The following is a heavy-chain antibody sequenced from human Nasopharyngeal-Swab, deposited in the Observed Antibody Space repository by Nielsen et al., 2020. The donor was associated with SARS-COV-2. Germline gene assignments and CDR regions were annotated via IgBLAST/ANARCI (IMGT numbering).Heavy chain of an antibody. CDR2: INTNTGNP. V-gene: IGHV7-4-1*02. Sequence: ASVKVSCKASGYTFTSYAMNWERQAPGQGLEWMGWINTNTGNPTYAQGFTGRFVFSLDTSVSTAYLQISSLKAEDTAVYYCARARGQPHNYYYYGMDVWGQGTTVTVSS. CDR1: GYTFTSYA. J-gene: IGHJ6*02. CDR3: ARARGQPHNYYYYGMDV.